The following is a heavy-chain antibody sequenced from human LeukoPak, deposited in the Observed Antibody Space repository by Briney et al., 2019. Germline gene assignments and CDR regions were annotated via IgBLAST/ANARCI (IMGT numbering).Heavy chain of an antibody. CDR3: ARTGYSYGYRPWFDY. D-gene: IGHD5-18*01. CDR2: IYYSGST. CDR1: GGSISSSSYY. V-gene: IGHV4-39*07. J-gene: IGHJ4*02. Sequence: SETLSLTCTVSGGSISSSSYYWGWIRQPPGKGLEWIGSIYYSGSTYYNPSLKSRVTISVDTSKNQFSLKLSSVTAADTAVYYCARTGYSYGYRPWFDYWGQGTLVTVSS.